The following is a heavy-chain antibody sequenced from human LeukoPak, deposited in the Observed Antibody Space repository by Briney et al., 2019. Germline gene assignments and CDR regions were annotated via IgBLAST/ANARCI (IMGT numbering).Heavy chain of an antibody. Sequence: ASVKVSCKASGYTFTSYGIRWVRHPPGQGLEWMGWISAYNGNANYAQKLQGRVTITTDTSASTAYMELRSLRSDDTAVYYCAYSCSSTSCLLDNWGQGTLVTVSS. D-gene: IGHD2-2*01. CDR2: ISAYNGNA. CDR3: AYSCSSTSCLLDN. V-gene: IGHV1-18*01. J-gene: IGHJ4*02. CDR1: GYTFTSYG.